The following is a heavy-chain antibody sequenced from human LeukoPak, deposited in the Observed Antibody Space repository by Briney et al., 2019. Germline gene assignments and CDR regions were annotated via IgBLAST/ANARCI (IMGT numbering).Heavy chain of an antibody. J-gene: IGHJ4*02. V-gene: IGHV3-33*08. CDR3: ARDSSGYIEWGGFDY. CDR1: GLTFSSYW. Sequence: QPGGSLRLSCAASGLTFSSYWMHWVRQAPGKGLEWVAVIWYDGSNKYYADSVKGRFTISRDNSKNTLYLQMNSLRAEDTAVYYCARDSSGYIEWGGFDYWGQGTLVTVSS. CDR2: IWYDGSNK. D-gene: IGHD3-22*01.